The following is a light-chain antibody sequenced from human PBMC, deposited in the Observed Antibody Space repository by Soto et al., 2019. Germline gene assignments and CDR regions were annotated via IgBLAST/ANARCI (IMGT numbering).Light chain of an antibody. V-gene: IGKV3-20*01. CDR3: QQYGSSPVT. Sequence: EIVLTQSPGTLSLSPGERATLSCRASQSVSNNYLAWYQQKPGQAPRLLIYGASNRATGIPDRFGGSGSGTDFTLTISRLEPEDFAVYYCQQYGSSPVTFGQGTRLEIK. CDR2: GAS. CDR1: QSVSNNY. J-gene: IGKJ5*01.